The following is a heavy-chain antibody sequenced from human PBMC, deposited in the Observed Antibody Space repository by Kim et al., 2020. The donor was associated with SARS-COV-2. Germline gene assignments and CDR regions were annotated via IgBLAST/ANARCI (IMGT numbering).Heavy chain of an antibody. J-gene: IGHJ4*02. CDR1: GFTFSSYA. CDR3: ASGSYGENFDY. V-gene: IGHV3-30-3*01. CDR2: ISYDGSNK. Sequence: GGSLRLSCAASGFTFSSYAMHWVRQAPGKGLEWVAVISYDGSNKYYADSVKGRFTISRDNSKNTLYLQMNSLRAEDTAVYYCASGSYGENFDYWGQGTLVTVSS. D-gene: IGHD1-26*01.